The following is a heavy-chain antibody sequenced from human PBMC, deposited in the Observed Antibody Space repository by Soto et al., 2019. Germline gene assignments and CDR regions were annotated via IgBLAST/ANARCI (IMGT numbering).Heavy chain of an antibody. CDR1: GGTFSSDV. CDR3: TTGTLLASPGMNY. V-gene: IGHV1-69*05. D-gene: IGHD1-20*01. Sequence: ASVKVSCKASGGTFSSDVISWVRQAPGQGLEWMGGIIPIFGTAHYAQKFQGRVTVTTDESASTAYLELSSLRSEDTAVYYCTTGTLLASPGMNYWGQGAMVTVSS. J-gene: IGHJ4*02. CDR2: IIPIFGTA.